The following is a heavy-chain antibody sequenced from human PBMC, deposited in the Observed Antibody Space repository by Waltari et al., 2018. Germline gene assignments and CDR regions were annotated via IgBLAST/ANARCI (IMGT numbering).Heavy chain of an antibody. D-gene: IGHD3-16*01. V-gene: IGHV4-39*01. CDR2: IYYSGST. J-gene: IGHJ5*02. CDR3: ARRAGGGAQNWFDP. Sequence: QLQLQESGPGLVKPSETLSLTCTVSGGSISSSSYYWGWIRQPPGKGLEWIGSIYYSGSTYDNPSLKSRVTISVDTSKNHFSLKLSSVTAADTAVYYCARRAGGGAQNWFDPWGQGTLVTVSS. CDR1: GGSISSSSYY.